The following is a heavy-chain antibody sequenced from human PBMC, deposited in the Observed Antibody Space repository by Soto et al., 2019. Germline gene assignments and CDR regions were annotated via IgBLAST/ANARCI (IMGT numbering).Heavy chain of an antibody. V-gene: IGHV3-30-3*01. J-gene: IGHJ6*02. D-gene: IGHD2-2*01. CDR1: GFTFSSYA. Sequence: VGSLRLSCASSGFTFSSYAMHCVRHSPGKWLEWVAVISYDGSNKYYADSVKGRFTISRDNSKNTLYLQMNSLRAEDTAVYYCARDQFYCSSTSCLGDYYGMDVGGQGNTVTV. CDR3: ARDQFYCSSTSCLGDYYGMDV. CDR2: ISYDGSNK.